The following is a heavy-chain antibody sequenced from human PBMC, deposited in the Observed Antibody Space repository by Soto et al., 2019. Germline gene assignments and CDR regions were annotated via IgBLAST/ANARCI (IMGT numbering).Heavy chain of an antibody. CDR2: IYSGGAT. Sequence: GGSLRLSCAASGFTVSSNYMSWVRQAPGKGLEWVSVIYSGGATYYADSVKGRFTISRDNSKNTLYLQMNSLRAEDTAVYYCARGAYGDYEDYFDYWGQGTLVTVSS. V-gene: IGHV3-66*01. D-gene: IGHD4-17*01. CDR1: GFTVSSNY. J-gene: IGHJ4*02. CDR3: ARGAYGDYEDYFDY.